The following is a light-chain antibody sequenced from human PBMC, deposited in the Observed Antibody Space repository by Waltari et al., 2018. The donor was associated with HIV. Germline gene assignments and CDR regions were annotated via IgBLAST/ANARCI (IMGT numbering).Light chain of an antibody. CDR3: QQYNNWPLT. Sequence: EIVMTQSPANLSVSPGERATISCRASQSVSSNLAWYQQKPGQAPRLLIYGASTRATCIPARFSGSGSGTEFTLTISSLQSEDFAVYYCQQYNNWPLTFGQGTRLEIK. CDR1: QSVSSN. CDR2: GAS. V-gene: IGKV3-15*01. J-gene: IGKJ5*01.